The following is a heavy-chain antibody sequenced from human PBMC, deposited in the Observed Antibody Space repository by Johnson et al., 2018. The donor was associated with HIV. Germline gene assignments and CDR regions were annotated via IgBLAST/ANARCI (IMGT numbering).Heavy chain of an antibody. CDR2: IWYDGSNK. CDR1: GFTFSSYG. Sequence: VQLVESGGGVVQPGRSLRLYCAASGFTFSSYGMHWVRQAPGKGLEWVAVIWYDGSNKYYADSVKGRFTISRDNSKNTLYLQMNSLRAEDTAVYYCAKDDYYGSGSYYAVSAFDIWGQGTMVTVSS. J-gene: IGHJ3*02. CDR3: AKDDYYGSGSYYAVSAFDI. V-gene: IGHV3-30*18. D-gene: IGHD3-10*01.